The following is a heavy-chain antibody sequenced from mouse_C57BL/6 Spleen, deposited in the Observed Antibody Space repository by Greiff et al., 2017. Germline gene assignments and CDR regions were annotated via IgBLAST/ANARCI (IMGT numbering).Heavy chain of an antibody. CDR3: ARDFYDYGSYWYFDV. J-gene: IGHJ1*03. D-gene: IGHD1-1*01. Sequence: EVQLQQSGPELVKPGASVKIPCKASGYTFTDYNMDWVKQSHGKSLEWIGDINPNNGGTIYNQKFKGKATLTVDKSSSTAYMELRSLTSEDTAVYYCARDFYDYGSYWYFDVWGTGTTVTVSS. CDR2: INPNNGGT. CDR1: GYTFTDYN. V-gene: IGHV1-18*01.